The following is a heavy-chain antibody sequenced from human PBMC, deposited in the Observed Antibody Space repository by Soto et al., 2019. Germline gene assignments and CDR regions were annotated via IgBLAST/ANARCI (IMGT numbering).Heavy chain of an antibody. CDR1: GFSLSTSGMC. V-gene: IGHV2-70*01. D-gene: IGHD3-22*01. CDR3: ARIMGYYDSSGHPYYYYGMDV. CDR2: IDWDDDK. J-gene: IGHJ6*02. Sequence: SGPTLVNPTQTLTLTCTFSGFSLSTSGMCVSWIRQPPGKALEWLALIDWDDDKYYSTSLKTRLTISKDTSKNQVVLTMTNMDPVDTATYYCARIMGYYDSSGHPYYYYGMDVWGQGTTVTVSS.